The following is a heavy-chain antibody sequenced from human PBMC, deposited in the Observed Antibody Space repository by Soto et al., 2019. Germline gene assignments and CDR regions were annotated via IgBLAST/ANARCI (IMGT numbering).Heavy chain of an antibody. CDR3: ARYVVPAAHRNYYYYYGMDV. J-gene: IGHJ6*04. Sequence: QVQLVESGGGVVQPGRSLTLSCAASGFTFSSYGMHWVRQAPGKGLEWVAVIWYDGSNKYYADSVNGRFTISRDNSKNTLYLQMNSLRAEDAAVYYCARYVVPAAHRNYYYYYGMDVWGEGTTVTVAS. V-gene: IGHV3-33*01. D-gene: IGHD2-2*01. CDR1: GFTFSSYG. CDR2: IWYDGSNK.